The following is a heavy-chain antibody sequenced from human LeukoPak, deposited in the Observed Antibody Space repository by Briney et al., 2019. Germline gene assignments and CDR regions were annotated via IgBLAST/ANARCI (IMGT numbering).Heavy chain of an antibody. CDR1: GGSFSTYY. CDR3: ASTGDSSSSNWFAP. D-gene: IGHD6-13*01. Sequence: SETLSLTCAVYGGSFSTYYWSWIRQPPGKGLEWIGEINHSGGTNYNPSLKSQVTISVDTSKNQFSLKLSSVTAADTAVYYCASTGDSSSSNWFAPWGQGTLVTVSS. J-gene: IGHJ5*02. CDR2: INHSGGT. V-gene: IGHV4-34*01.